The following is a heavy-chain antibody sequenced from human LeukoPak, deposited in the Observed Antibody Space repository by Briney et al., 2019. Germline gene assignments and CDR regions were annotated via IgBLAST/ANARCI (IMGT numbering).Heavy chain of an antibody. D-gene: IGHD2-8*01. Sequence: SETLSLTCAVYGGSLSGYYWSWIRQPPGKRLEWIGEINHSGSTNYNPSLKSRVTISVDTSKNQFSLKLSSVTAADTAVYYCARSPRYQLMVYATFDYWGQGTLVTVSS. J-gene: IGHJ4*02. V-gene: IGHV4-34*01. CDR3: ARSPRYQLMVYATFDY. CDR1: GGSLSGYY. CDR2: INHSGST.